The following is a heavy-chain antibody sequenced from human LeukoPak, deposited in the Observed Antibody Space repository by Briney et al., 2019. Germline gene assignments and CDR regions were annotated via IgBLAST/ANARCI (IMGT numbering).Heavy chain of an antibody. D-gene: IGHD5-18*01. V-gene: IGHV3-15*01. Sequence: LGGSLRLSCAASGYSFSDAWMTWGRHAPGKGLGWVGRIKDKIEGGTTDYAAPVKGRFTISREDSKNMLYLQMNSLKTEDTAVYYCTTTGADTCNWFDPWGQGTLVTVSS. CDR3: TTTGADTCNWFDP. J-gene: IGHJ5*02. CDR1: GYSFSDAW. CDR2: IKDKIEGGTT.